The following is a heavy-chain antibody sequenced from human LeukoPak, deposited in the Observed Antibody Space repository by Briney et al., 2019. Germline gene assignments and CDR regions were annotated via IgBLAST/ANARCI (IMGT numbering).Heavy chain of an antibody. Sequence: PSETLSLTCTVSGGSISSYYWSWIRQPPGKGLEWIGDIYYSGSTNYNPSLKSRVTISVDTSKNQFSLKLSSVTAADTAVYYCARVDSSGWYYFDYWGQGTLVTVSS. J-gene: IGHJ4*02. D-gene: IGHD6-19*01. CDR1: GGSISSYY. CDR3: ARVDSSGWYYFDY. V-gene: IGHV4-59*01. CDR2: IYYSGST.